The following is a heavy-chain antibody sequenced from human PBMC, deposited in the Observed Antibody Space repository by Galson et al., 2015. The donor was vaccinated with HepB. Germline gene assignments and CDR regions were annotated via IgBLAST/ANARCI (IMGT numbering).Heavy chain of an antibody. V-gene: IGHV4-39*07. D-gene: IGHD1-26*01. Sequence: LSLTCTVSGGSISSSSYYWGWIRQPPGKGLEWIGSIYYSGSTYYNPSLKSRVTISVDTSKNQFSLKLSSVTAADTAVYYCARDYIVGALGSFDYWGQGTLVTVSS. CDR2: IYYSGST. CDR1: GGSISSSSYY. J-gene: IGHJ4*02. CDR3: ARDYIVGALGSFDY.